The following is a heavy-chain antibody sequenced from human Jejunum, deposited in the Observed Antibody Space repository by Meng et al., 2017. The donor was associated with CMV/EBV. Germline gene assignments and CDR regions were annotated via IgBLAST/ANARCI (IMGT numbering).Heavy chain of an antibody. Sequence: AASGFTFSSYEINWVRQAPGKGLEWVSYISSSGTPIYYADSVKGRFTISRDNAKNSLYLQMNSLRAEDTAVYYCVREQLVGDSFDYWGQGTLVTVSS. CDR2: ISSSGTPI. D-gene: IGHD6-6*01. CDR3: VREQLVGDSFDY. CDR1: GFTFSSYE. V-gene: IGHV3-48*03. J-gene: IGHJ4*02.